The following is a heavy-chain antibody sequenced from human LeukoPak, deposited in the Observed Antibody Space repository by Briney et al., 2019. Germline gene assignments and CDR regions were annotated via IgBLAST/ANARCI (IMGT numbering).Heavy chain of an antibody. CDR3: ATLTVAGTDY. CDR1: GFTFSIYA. V-gene: IGHV3-30*04. CDR2: ISYDGSTK. Sequence: PGRSLRLSCAASGFTFSIYAMHWVRQAPGKGLEWAAFISYDGSTKYYADSVKGRFTISRDDSKDTLYLQMNSLRAADTAVFYCATLTVAGTDYWGQGTLVTVSS. J-gene: IGHJ4*02. D-gene: IGHD6-19*01.